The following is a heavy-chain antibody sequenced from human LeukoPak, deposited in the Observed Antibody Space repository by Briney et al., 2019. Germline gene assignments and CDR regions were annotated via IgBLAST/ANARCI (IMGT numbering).Heavy chain of an antibody. CDR1: GFTFDDYA. Sequence: PGGSLRLSCAASGFTFDDYAMRWVRQAPGKGLEWVSGISWNSGSIGYADSVKGRFTISRDNAKNSLYLQMNSLRAEDTALYYCAKLAGHFDYWGQGTLVTVSS. CDR3: AKLAGHFDY. D-gene: IGHD3-3*02. CDR2: ISWNSGSI. V-gene: IGHV3-9*01. J-gene: IGHJ4*02.